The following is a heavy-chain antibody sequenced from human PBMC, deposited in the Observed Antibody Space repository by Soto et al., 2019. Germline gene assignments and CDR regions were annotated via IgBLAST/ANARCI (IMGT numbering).Heavy chain of an antibody. CDR2: IKPSGGST. CDR1: GYTFSSYY. Sequence: ASVKVSCKASGYTFSSYYMHWVRQAPGQGLEWLGIIKPSGGSTSCAQKIQGRVAMTRDTSTSTVYMELSSLRSEDTAVYYCARDFEMATIHFDYWGQGTLVTVSS. D-gene: IGHD5-12*01. CDR3: ARDFEMATIHFDY. V-gene: IGHV1-46*01. J-gene: IGHJ4*02.